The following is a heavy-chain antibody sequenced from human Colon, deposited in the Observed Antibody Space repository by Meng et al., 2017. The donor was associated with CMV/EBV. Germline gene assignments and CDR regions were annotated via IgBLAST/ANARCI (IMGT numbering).Heavy chain of an antibody. V-gene: IGHV3-21*01. CDR1: FKCNNYR. CDR3: ARERGGNIVATRLDFDL. Sequence: FKCNNYRMNWVRQAPGKGLEWVSSISSVGTYISYADSAKGRFTISRDNAKNSLYLQINGLRGEDTAIYYCARERGGNIVATRLDFDLWGRGTLVTVSS. D-gene: IGHD2-21*01. CDR2: ISSVGTYI. J-gene: IGHJ2*01.